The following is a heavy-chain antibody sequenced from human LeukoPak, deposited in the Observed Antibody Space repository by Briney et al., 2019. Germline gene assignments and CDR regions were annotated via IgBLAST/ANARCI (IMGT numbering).Heavy chain of an antibody. J-gene: IGHJ6*03. CDR1: GFTFSSYA. CDR3: AKGLRAGVGPYMGYHYYMDV. V-gene: IGHV3-23*01. D-gene: IGHD3-16*01. CDR2: INDNGDGT. Sequence: GGSLRLSCAASGFTFSSYAMSWVRQAPGKGLKWVSTINDNGDGTYYADSVKGRFTISRDNSYNTVSLQMNSLRDEDTGVYYCAKGLRAGVGPYMGYHYYMDVWGKGATVTVSS.